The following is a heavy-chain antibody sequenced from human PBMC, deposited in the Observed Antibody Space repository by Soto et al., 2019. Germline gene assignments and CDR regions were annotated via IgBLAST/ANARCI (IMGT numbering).Heavy chain of an antibody. D-gene: IGHD3-10*01. Sequence: SETLSLTCTVSGGSVSRGTYYWGWIRQPPGKGLEWIGSIDYSVTTYYNPSLKSRVTISVDTSKNQFSLKLTSVTAADTAVYYCARLDSGFGATMDVWGQGTTVTVSS. CDR3: ARLDSGFGATMDV. CDR2: IDYSVTT. CDR1: GGSVSRGTYY. V-gene: IGHV4-39*01. J-gene: IGHJ6*02.